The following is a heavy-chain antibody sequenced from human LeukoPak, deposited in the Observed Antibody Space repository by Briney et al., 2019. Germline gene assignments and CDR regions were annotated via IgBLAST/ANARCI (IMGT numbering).Heavy chain of an antibody. CDR1: GDSISNYH. CDR2: VSYSGTT. CDR3: ARVGRGDHTWGAYYCDH. D-gene: IGHD3-16*01. V-gene: IGHV4-59*01. Sequence: SETLFLTCTVSGDSISNYHWSWIRQPPGKGLEWIGYVSYSGTTSYNSSLKSRVTISVDTSKSQCSLQLSSVTAADTAVYYCARVGRGDHTWGAYYCDHWGQGTLVTVSS. J-gene: IGHJ4*02.